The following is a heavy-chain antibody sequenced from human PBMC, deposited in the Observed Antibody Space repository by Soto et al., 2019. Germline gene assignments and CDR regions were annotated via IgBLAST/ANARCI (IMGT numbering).Heavy chain of an antibody. J-gene: IGHJ6*02. D-gene: IGHD1-26*01. CDR3: AIRSDFIYYYGLDV. CDR2: IFYTGST. V-gene: IGHV4-59*01. CDR1: GGSISSDF. Sequence: QVQLQESGPGLVKPSETLSLTCTVSGGSISSDFWSWIRQPPGKGLEWIGYIFYTGSTNYNPSLNIGVHISVDTSKNQFSPEERPVIAADTAVYYCAIRSDFIYYYGLDVWGQGTTVTVSS.